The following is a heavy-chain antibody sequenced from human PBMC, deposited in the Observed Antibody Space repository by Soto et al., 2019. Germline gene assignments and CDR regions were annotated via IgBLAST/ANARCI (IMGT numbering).Heavy chain of an antibody. V-gene: IGHV1-69*13. Sequence: SVKVSCKASGGTFSSYAISWVRQAPGQGLEWMGGIIPIFGTANYAQKFQGRVTITADESTSTAYMELSSLRSEDTAVYYCARGGTGITGTIGKYYYYYGMDVWGQGTTVTVSS. CDR1: GGTFSSYA. CDR3: ARGGTGITGTIGKYYYYYGMDV. D-gene: IGHD1-20*01. J-gene: IGHJ6*02. CDR2: IIPIFGTA.